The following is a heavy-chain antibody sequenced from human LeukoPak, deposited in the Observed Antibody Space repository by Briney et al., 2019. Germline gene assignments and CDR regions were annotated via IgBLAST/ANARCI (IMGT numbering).Heavy chain of an antibody. D-gene: IGHD3-10*01. CDR1: GFTFSSYA. Sequence: GGSLRLSCAASGFTFSSYAMSWVRQAPGKGLEWVSAISGSGGNTYFADSVKGRFTISRDNSKNTLYLQMNSLRAEDTAVYYCAKVPNHFITMVRGVPDAFDIWGQGTMVTVSS. CDR3: AKVPNHFITMVRGVPDAFDI. CDR2: ISGSGGNT. J-gene: IGHJ3*02. V-gene: IGHV3-23*01.